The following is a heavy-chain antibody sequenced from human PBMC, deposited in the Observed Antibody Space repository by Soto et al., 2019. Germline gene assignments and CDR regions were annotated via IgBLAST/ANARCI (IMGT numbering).Heavy chain of an antibody. Sequence: GSLRLSCAASGFTFSHAWMSWVRQAPGKGLEWVGRIKSKADGETKDYGAPVRGRFTISRDGAKDTLYLQMNSLRIEDTAVYYCCVVKRLDQYSTSGYWFDPWGPGTLVTVSS. CDR3: CVVKRLDQYSTSGYWFDP. J-gene: IGHJ5*02. CDR1: GFTFSHAW. CDR2: IKSKADGETK. D-gene: IGHD2-15*01. V-gene: IGHV3-15*01.